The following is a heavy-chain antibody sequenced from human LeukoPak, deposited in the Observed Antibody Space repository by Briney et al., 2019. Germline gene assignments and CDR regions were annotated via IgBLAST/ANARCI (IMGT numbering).Heavy chain of an antibody. J-gene: IGHJ3*02. V-gene: IGHV4-39*01. CDR3: ARGLKLSGAFDI. CDR1: GGSISSSSYY. D-gene: IGHD5-12*01. Sequence: SETLSLTCTVSGGSISSSSYYWGWIRQPPGKGLEWIGSIYYSGSTYYNPSLKSRVTISVDTSKNQFSLKLSSVTAADTAVYYCARGLKLSGAFDIWGQGTMVTVSS. CDR2: IYYSGST.